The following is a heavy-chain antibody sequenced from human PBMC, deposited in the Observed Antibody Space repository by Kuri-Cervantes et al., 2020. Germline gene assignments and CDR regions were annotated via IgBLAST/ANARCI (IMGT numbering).Heavy chain of an antibody. V-gene: IGHV3-30-3*01. CDR3: ARARGDYYDSSGYDYYYYYGMDV. J-gene: IGHJ6*02. Sequence: GESLKISCAASGFTFSSYAMYWVRQAPGKGLEWVAVISYDGSNKYYADSVKGRFTISRDNSKNTLYLQMNSLRAEDTGVYYCARARGDYYDSSGYDYYYYYGMDVWGQGTTVTVSS. CDR2: ISYDGSNK. D-gene: IGHD3-22*01. CDR1: GFTFSSYA.